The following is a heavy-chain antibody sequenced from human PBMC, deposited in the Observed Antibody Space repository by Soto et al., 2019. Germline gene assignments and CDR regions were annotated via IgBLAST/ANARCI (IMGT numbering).Heavy chain of an antibody. V-gene: IGHV1-18*01. D-gene: IGHD6-13*01. J-gene: IGHJ4*02. CDR2: ISVYNGNT. Sequence: QVQLVQSGPEVKQPGALVKVSCKASGYTFASYGVTWVRQAPGQGLEWMGWISVYNGNTNYAQKLQGRVSMTAATSTNTAYMELRSLRSDDTAVYFCARDRSSSWYGDHWGQGTLVTVSS. CDR3: ARDRSSSWYGDH. CDR1: GYTFASYG.